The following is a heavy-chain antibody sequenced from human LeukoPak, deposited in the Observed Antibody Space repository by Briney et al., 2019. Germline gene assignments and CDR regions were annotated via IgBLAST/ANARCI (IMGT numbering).Heavy chain of an antibody. V-gene: IGHV4-4*02. CDR3: ARAIYDSSGYSYYFDY. Sequence: SGTLSLTCAVSGGSISSSNWWSWVRQRPGKGLEWIGEIYHSGSTNYNPSLKSRVTISVDKSKNQFSLKLSSVTAADTAVYYCARAIYDSSGYSYYFDYWGQGTLVTVSS. CDR1: GGSISSSNW. J-gene: IGHJ4*02. CDR2: IYHSGST. D-gene: IGHD3-22*01.